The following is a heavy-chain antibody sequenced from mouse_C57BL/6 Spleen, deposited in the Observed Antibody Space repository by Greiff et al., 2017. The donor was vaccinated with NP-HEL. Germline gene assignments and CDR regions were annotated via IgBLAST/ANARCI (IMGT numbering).Heavy chain of an antibody. D-gene: IGHD1-1*01. V-gene: IGHV5-17*01. CDR3: ARVYYGSSWADY. CDR1: GFTFSDYG. CDR2: ISRGSSTI. Sequence: EVQLVESGGGLVKPGGSLKLSCAASGFTFSDYGMHWVRQAPEQGLEWVAYISRGSSTIYYADTVKGRFTLSRDNAKNTLFLQMTSLRSEDTAMYYCARVYYGSSWADYWGQGTTLTVAS. J-gene: IGHJ2*01.